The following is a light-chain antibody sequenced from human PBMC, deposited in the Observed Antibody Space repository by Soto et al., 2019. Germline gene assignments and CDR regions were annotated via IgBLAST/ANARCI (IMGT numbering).Light chain of an antibody. Sequence: DIQMTHAPSSLSASVVDRVTITFHASQGISKYLNWYQQKPGKANKLLIYDVFNVDTGVKSRFSGSRSGTDFTLTIRSMQPEDFGTYYCIKDYNYQITFGKGKRRAIK. CDR3: IKDYNYQIT. CDR2: DVF. J-gene: IGKJ5*01. CDR1: QGISKY. V-gene: IGKV1-33*01.